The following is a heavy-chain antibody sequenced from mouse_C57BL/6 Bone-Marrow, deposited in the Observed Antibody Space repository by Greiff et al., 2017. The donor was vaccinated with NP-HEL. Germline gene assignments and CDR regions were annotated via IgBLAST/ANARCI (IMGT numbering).Heavy chain of an antibody. V-gene: IGHV14-4*01. J-gene: IGHJ2*01. Sequence: EVQLQESGAELVRPGASVKLSCTASGFNIKDDYMHWVKQRPEQGLEWIGWIDPENGDTEYASKFQGKATITADTSSNTAYLQLSSLTSEDTAVYYCTTDYYGSSTLDYWGQGTTLTVSS. CDR1: GFNIKDDY. CDR2: IDPENGDT. D-gene: IGHD1-1*01. CDR3: TTDYYGSSTLDY.